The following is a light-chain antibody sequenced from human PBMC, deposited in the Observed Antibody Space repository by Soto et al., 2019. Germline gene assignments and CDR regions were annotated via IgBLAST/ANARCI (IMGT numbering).Light chain of an antibody. V-gene: IGLV1-40*01. J-gene: IGLJ1*01. CDR2: ANS. Sequence: QSVLTQPPSVSGAPRQRVTISCTGSSSNIGAGFDVHWYQQLPGTAPRLLIYANSNRPSGVPDGISGPKSGTSASLAITGLQAEDEADYYCQSYDSRLSTYVFGTGTKVTVL. CDR1: SSNIGAGFD. CDR3: QSYDSRLSTYV.